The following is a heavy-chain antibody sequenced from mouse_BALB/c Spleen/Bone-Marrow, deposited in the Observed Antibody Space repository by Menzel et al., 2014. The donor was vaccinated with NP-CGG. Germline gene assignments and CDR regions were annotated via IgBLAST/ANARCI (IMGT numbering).Heavy chain of an antibody. CDR1: GYAFSSSW. CDR3: ARHYLYYFDY. J-gene: IGHJ2*01. CDR2: IYPGDGGT. D-gene: IGHD5-5*01. Sequence: QVQLKESGPELVKPGASVKISCKASGYAFSSSWMNWVKQRPGQGLEWIGRIYPGDGGTNYNGKFRGKATLTADKSSSTAYMQLSSLTSVDSAVYFCARHYLYYFDYWGQGTTLTVSS. V-gene: IGHV1-82*01.